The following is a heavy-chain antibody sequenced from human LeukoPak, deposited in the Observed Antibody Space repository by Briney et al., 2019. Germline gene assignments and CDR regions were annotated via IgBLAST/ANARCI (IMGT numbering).Heavy chain of an antibody. CDR1: GFTFSGSA. J-gene: IGHJ3*02. CDR3: TRPGSYSTDDAFDI. D-gene: IGHD1-26*01. Sequence: GGSLRLSCAGSGFTFSGSAMHWVRQASGKGLEWVGRIRRKTNNYATAYAASVTGRFTIFRDDSKNTAYLQMDSLKIEDTAVYYCTRPGSYSTDDAFDIWGQGKMVTFSS. V-gene: IGHV3-73*01. CDR2: IRRKTNNYAT.